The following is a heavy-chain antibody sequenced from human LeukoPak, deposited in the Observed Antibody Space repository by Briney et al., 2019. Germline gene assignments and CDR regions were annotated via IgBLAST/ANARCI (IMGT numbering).Heavy chain of an antibody. CDR1: GYTLTELS. CDR3: ARESYVGGSFDY. V-gene: IGHV1-18*01. Sequence: ASVKVSCKVSGYTLTELSMHWVRQAPGQGLEWMGWISAYNGNTNYAQKLQGRVTMTTDTSTSTAYMELRSLRSDDTAVYYCARESYVGGSFDYWGQGTLVTVSS. J-gene: IGHJ4*02. CDR2: ISAYNGNT. D-gene: IGHD3-16*01.